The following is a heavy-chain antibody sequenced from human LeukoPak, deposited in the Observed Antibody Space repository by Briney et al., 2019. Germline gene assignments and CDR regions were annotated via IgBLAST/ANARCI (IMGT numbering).Heavy chain of an antibody. V-gene: IGHV4-39*07. CDR2: IYYSGST. CDR3: AREAIY. J-gene: IGHJ4*02. Sequence: SETLSLTCTVSGGSIIISSYYWGWIRQPPGKGLEWIGSIYYSGSTYYNPSLKSRVTISVDTSKNQFSLKLSSVTAADTAVYYCAREAIYWGQGTLVTVSS. CDR1: GGSIIISSYY.